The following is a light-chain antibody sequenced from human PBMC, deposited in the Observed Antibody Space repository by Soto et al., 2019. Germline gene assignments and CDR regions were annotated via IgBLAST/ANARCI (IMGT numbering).Light chain of an antibody. V-gene: IGLV2-14*01. Sequence: QAVVTQPASVSGSPGQSIAISCTGTSNDVGGYNYVSWYQQEPGKAPKLLIYDVTTRPSGVSSRFSGSKSGNTASLTISGLQTEDEANYYCTSYTSISTVVFGGGTKVTVL. CDR3: TSYTSISTVV. J-gene: IGLJ3*02. CDR2: DVT. CDR1: SNDVGGYNY.